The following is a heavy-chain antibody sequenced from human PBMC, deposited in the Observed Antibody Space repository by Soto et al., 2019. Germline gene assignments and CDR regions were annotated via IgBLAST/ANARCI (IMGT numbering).Heavy chain of an antibody. V-gene: IGHV4-4*02. CDR2: IYHTGNT. CDR3: AREGYGSRWGY. J-gene: IGHJ4*02. CDR1: GGSISSSNW. Sequence: QVQLQESGPGLVKPSGTLSLTCAVSGGSISSSNWWSWVRQPPGKGLEWIGEIYHTGNTNYNPSLKSRVTISVDESKNQFSLKLISVTAADTAVYYCAREGYGSRWGYWGQGTLVTVSS. D-gene: IGHD3-10*01.